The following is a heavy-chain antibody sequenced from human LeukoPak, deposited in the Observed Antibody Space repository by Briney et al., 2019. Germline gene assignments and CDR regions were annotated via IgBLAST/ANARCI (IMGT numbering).Heavy chain of an antibody. D-gene: IGHD3-16*01. CDR1: GFTFSSYA. Sequence: GRSLRLSCAASGFTFSSYAMHWVRQAPGKGLEWVAVISYDGSNKYYADSVKGRFTISRDNPKNTLYLQMNSLRAEDTAVYYCASPPSPATYGPVDYWGQGTLVTVSS. J-gene: IGHJ4*02. V-gene: IGHV3-30-3*01. CDR3: ASPPSPATYGPVDY. CDR2: ISYDGSNK.